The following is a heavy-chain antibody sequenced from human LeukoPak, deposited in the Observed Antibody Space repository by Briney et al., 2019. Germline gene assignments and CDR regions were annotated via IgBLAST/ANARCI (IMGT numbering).Heavy chain of an antibody. CDR2: ISPSGDST. CDR1: GFTFNNYA. D-gene: IGHD5-24*01. J-gene: IGHJ3*02. V-gene: IGHV3-23*01. Sequence: GGSLRLSCAASGFTFNNYAMNWVRQAPGKGLEWVSHISPSGDSTYYADSVKGRFTISRDNAKNSLYLQMNSLRAEDTAVYYCARMAATSPGLPQGGAFDIWGQGTMVTVSS. CDR3: ARMAATSPGLPQGGAFDI.